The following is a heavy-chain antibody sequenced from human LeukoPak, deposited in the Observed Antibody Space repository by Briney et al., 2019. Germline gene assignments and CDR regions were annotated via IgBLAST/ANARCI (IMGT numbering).Heavy chain of an antibody. CDR3: ATGHSYGYDY. J-gene: IGHJ4*02. V-gene: IGHV3-74*01. CDR1: GLTFSDFW. D-gene: IGHD5-18*01. Sequence: GGSLRLSCAASGLTFSDFWMHWVRQPPGKGLVWVALVKGDGRTTIYADSVKGRFTISRDNAKNTLYLQMNCLRADDSGVYYCATGHSYGYDYWGQGVLVTVSS. CDR2: VKGDGRTT.